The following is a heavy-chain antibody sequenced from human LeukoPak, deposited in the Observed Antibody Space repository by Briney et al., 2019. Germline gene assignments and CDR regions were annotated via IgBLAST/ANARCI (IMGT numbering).Heavy chain of an antibody. J-gene: IGHJ4*02. CDR2: IIPIFGTA. Sequence: SVKVSCKASGGTFSSYAISGVRQAPGQGLEWMGGIIPIFGTANYAQKFQGRVTSTADESTSTAYMELSSLRSEDTAVYYCAREGRDGYYLDYWGQGTLVTVSS. V-gene: IGHV1-69*13. CDR1: GGTFSSYA. D-gene: IGHD5-24*01. CDR3: AREGRDGYYLDY.